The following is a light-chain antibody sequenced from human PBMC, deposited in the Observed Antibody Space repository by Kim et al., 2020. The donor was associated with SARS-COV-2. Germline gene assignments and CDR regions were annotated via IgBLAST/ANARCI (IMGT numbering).Light chain of an antibody. J-gene: IGKJ4*01. CDR1: QSISMW. CDR2: KAS. V-gene: IGKV1-5*03. Sequence: DIQMTQSPSTVSASVGDRVSITCRASQSISMWLAWFQQKPGKAPKLLIQKASSLESGVPSRFRGGGSGTEFTLTISSLQPDDFATYYCQQYYSCSLTFGGGTKVDIK. CDR3: QQYYSCSLT.